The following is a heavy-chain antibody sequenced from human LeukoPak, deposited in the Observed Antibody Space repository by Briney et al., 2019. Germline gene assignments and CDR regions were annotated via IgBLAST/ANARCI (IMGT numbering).Heavy chain of an antibody. J-gene: IGHJ5*02. Sequence: ASVKVSCKASGGTFSSYAISWVRQAPGQGLEWMGRIIPIFGTANYAQKFQGRVTITTEESTSTAYMELSSLRSEDTAVYYCARAPLVVVPAAHNWFDPWGQGTLVTVSS. V-gene: IGHV1-69*05. CDR2: IIPIFGTA. CDR1: GGTFSSYA. D-gene: IGHD2-2*01. CDR3: ARAPLVVVPAAHNWFDP.